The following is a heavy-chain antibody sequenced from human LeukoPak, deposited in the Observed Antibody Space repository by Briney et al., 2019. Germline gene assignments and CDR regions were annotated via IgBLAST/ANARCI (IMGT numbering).Heavy chain of an antibody. Sequence: GRSLSLSCAASGFTFSSYAMHWVRQAPGKGLEWVAVISDDGSNKYYADSVKGRFTISRDNSKNTLYLQMNSLRAEDTAVYYCARAADPEDAFDLWGQGTMVTVSS. J-gene: IGHJ3*01. CDR1: GFTFSSYA. CDR3: ARAADPEDAFDL. D-gene: IGHD2-15*01. CDR2: ISDDGSNK. V-gene: IGHV3-30*04.